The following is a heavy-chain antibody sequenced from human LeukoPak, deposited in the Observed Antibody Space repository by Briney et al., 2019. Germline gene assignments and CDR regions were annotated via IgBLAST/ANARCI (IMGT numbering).Heavy chain of an antibody. CDR1: GCTFTSYG. V-gene: IGHV1-18*01. D-gene: IGHD3-22*01. CDR3: ARDRPNYYDSSGSYFDY. CDR2: ISAYNGNT. J-gene: IGHJ4*02. Sequence: ASVKVSCKASGCTFTSYGISWVRQAPGQGLEWMGWISAYNGNTNYAQKLQGRVTMTTDTSTSTAYMELRSLRSDDTAVYYCARDRPNYYDSSGSYFDYWGQGTLVTVSS.